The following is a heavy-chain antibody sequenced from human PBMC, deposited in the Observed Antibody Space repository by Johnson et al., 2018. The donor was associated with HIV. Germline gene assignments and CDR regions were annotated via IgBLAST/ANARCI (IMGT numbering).Heavy chain of an antibody. J-gene: IGHJ3*02. CDR3: ARSGGYPNAFDI. CDR1: GFTFSSYA. Sequence: VQLVESGGGVVRPGGSLRLSCAASGFTFSSYAMSWVRQAPGKGLEWVSAISGSGGSTCYADSVKGRFTISRDNSKNTLYLQMNSLRAEDTAVYYCARSGGYPNAFDIWGQGTMVTVSS. D-gene: IGHD6-13*01. V-gene: IGHV3-23*04. CDR2: ISGSGGST.